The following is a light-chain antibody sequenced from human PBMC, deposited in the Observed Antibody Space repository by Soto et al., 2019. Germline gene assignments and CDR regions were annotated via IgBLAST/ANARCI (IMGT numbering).Light chain of an antibody. CDR2: GAS. CDR1: LTIGDS. J-gene: IGKJ1*01. Sequence: DIQMTQSPSSLSASVGDRVIITCRASLTIGDSLSWFQQKAGKPPTLLIYGASALHSGVPSRFSGSGSGTDFTLTISSLQPEDFATYYCQQSYRTPWTFGQGTKVDIK. CDR3: QQSYRTPWT. V-gene: IGKV1-39*01.